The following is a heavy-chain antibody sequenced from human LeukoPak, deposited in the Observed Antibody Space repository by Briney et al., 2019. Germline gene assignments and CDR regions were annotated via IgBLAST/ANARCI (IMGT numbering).Heavy chain of an antibody. D-gene: IGHD3-10*01. CDR3: ARANSGGYYNWAFDI. CDR2: ISAYNGNT. Sequence: ASVKVSCKASGYTFTSYDISWVRQAPGQGLEWMGWISAYNGNTNYAQKLQGRVTMTTDTSTSTAYMELRSLRSDDTAVYSCARANSGGYYNWAFDIWGQGTMVTVSS. J-gene: IGHJ3*02. CDR1: GYTFTSYD. V-gene: IGHV1-18*04.